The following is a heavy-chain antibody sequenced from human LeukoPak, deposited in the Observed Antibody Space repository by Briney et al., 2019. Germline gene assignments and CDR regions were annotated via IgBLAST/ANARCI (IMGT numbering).Heavy chain of an antibody. J-gene: IGHJ4*02. D-gene: IGHD3-22*01. CDR1: GGTFSSYA. V-gene: IGHV1-69*13. CDR3: ARVGDLEGGYYDSSGLRLYFDY. Sequence: GASVKVSCKASGGTFSSYAISWVRQAPGQGLEWMGGIIPIFGTANYAQKFQGRVTITADESTSTAYMELSSLRPEDTAVYYCARVGDLEGGYYDSSGLRLYFDYWGQGTLVTVSS. CDR2: IIPIFGTA.